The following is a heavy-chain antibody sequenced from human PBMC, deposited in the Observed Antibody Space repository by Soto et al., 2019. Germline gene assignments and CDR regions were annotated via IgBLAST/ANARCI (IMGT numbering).Heavy chain of an antibody. CDR3: AREGTSYYDSGSPGQDY. J-gene: IGHJ4*02. D-gene: IGHD3-10*01. CDR1: GFTFSNYA. V-gene: IGHV3-30-3*01. CDR2: ISSDGSNK. Sequence: PGGSLRLSCAASGFTFSNYAMHWVRQAPGKGLEWVTFISSDGSNKYYADSVKGRFTISRDNSKNTLYLQMNSLRAEDTALYFCAREGTSYYDSGSPGQDYWGQGTLVTVSS.